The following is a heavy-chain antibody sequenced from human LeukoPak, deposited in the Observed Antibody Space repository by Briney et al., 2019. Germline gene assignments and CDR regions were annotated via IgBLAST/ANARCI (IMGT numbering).Heavy chain of an antibody. V-gene: IGHV3-21*01. CDR2: ISTSSSYI. CDR3: ASSGTYGDYVPQN. CDR1: GFTFSSYS. D-gene: IGHD4-17*01. J-gene: IGHJ4*02. Sequence: GGSPRLTCAASGFTFSSYSMNWVRQAPGKGLEWLSSISTSSSYIYYADSVKGRFTISRDNAKNSLYLQMNSLRAEDTAVYYCASSGTYGDYVPQNWGQGTLVTVSS.